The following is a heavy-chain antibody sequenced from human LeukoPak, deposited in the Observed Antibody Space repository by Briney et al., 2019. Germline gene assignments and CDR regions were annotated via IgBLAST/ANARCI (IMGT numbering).Heavy chain of an antibody. V-gene: IGHV3-74*01. CDR1: RFTFSSYW. Sequence: AGGSLRLSCAASRFTFSSYWMYWVRQAPGKGLVWVSRTNSDGSSIRYADSVKGRFTISRDNAKNTLYLQMNSLSLEDTAVYYCARGQRYADYWGQGTLVTVCS. D-gene: IGHD1-1*01. CDR2: TNSDGSSI. J-gene: IGHJ4*02. CDR3: ARGQRYADY.